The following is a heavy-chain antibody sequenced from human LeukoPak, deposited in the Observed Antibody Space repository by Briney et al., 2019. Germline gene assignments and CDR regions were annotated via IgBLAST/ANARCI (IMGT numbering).Heavy chain of an antibody. D-gene: IGHD6-13*01. J-gene: IGHJ5*02. CDR2: ISSSSSYI. CDR1: GFTFSSYS. Sequence: GSLRLSCAASGFTFSSYSMNWVRQAPGKGLEWVSSISSSSSYIYYADSVKGRFTISRDNAKNSLYLQMNSLRAEDTAVYYCAREPRQIAAAKINWFDPWGQGTLVTVSS. V-gene: IGHV3-21*01. CDR3: AREPRQIAAAKINWFDP.